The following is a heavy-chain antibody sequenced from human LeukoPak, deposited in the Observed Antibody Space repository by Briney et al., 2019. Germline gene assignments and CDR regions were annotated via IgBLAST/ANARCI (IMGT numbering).Heavy chain of an antibody. Sequence: SETLSLTCSVSGDSVSRSDTYWDWIRQPPGKGLECIGTIYHSGRTYYSPSLKSRATMSVDPSNTQFSLNLRSVTAADTAVYYCARRRYYDGSGYLEWGQGTLLSVSS. J-gene: IGHJ1*01. CDR3: ARRRYYDGSGYLE. D-gene: IGHD3-22*01. CDR2: IYHSGRT. V-gene: IGHV4-39*01. CDR1: GDSVSRSDTY.